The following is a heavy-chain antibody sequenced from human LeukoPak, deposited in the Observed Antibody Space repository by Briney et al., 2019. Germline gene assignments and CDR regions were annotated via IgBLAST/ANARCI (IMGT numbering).Heavy chain of an antibody. V-gene: IGHV1-2*02. CDR2: INPNSGGT. CDR3: ARLSGGGY. D-gene: IGHD3-16*01. Sequence: ASVKVSCKASGGTFSSYTINWVRQAPGQGLEWMGGINPNSGGTNYAQKFQGRVTMTRDTSISTAYMELSRLRSDDTAVYYCARLSGGGYWGQGTLVTVSS. J-gene: IGHJ4*02. CDR1: GGTFSSYT.